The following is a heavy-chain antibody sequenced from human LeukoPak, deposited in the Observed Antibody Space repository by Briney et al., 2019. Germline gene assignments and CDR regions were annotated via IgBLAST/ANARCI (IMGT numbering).Heavy chain of an antibody. J-gene: IGHJ4*02. CDR3: ARGVLYDSSGAPFDY. V-gene: IGHV3-53*01. Sequence: GGSLRLSCAASGFTVSSNHRSWVRQAPGKGLEWVSVIYSGGSTYYADSVKGRFTISRDNSKNTLYLQMNSLRAEDTAVYYCARGVLYDSSGAPFDYWGQGTLVTVSS. CDR2: IYSGGST. D-gene: IGHD3-22*01. CDR1: GFTVSSNH.